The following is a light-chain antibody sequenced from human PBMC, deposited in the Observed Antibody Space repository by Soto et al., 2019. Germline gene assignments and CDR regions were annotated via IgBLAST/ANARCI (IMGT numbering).Light chain of an antibody. Sequence: DIQMTQSPSSLSASVGNRVTITCRANQSIRSYLNWYQQKPGKAPKLLIYAASTLQSGVPSRFSGSGSGTDFTLTIGGLQPEDFAIYYCQQSYNTPPYTFGQGTKLEIK. CDR2: AAS. J-gene: IGKJ2*01. CDR3: QQSYNTPPYT. V-gene: IGKV1-39*01. CDR1: QSIRSY.